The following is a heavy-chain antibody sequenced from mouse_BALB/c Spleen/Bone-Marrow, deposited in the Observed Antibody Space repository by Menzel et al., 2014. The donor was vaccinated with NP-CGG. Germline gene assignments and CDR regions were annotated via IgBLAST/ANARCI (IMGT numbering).Heavy chain of an antibody. CDR1: GYTFTDHA. V-gene: IGHV1S137*01. D-gene: IGHD2-14*01. CDR2: ISGYYGDA. CDR3: ARSGKVRNAMDY. J-gene: IGHJ4*01. Sequence: VNVVESGAKLVRPGVSAKISCKGSGYTFTDHAMHWVKRSHAKSLEWIGLISGYYGDAIYNQKFKGKATMTVDKSSSTAYMELARLTSEDSAIYYCARSGKVRNAMDYWGQGTSVTVSS.